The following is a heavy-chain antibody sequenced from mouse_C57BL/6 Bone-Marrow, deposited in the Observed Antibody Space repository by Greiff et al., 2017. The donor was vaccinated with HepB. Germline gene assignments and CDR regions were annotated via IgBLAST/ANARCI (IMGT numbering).Heavy chain of an antibody. J-gene: IGHJ4*01. CDR2: IYPSDSET. CDR3: ERGDDFPYYYAMDY. CDR1: GYTFTSYW. D-gene: IGHD2-4*01. Sequence: QVQLQQPGAELVRPGSSVKLSCKASGYTFTSYWMDWVKQRPGQGLEWIGNIYPSDSETHYNQKFKDKATLTVDKSSSTAYMQLSSLTSEDSAVYYCERGDDFPYYYAMDYWGQGTSVTVSS. V-gene: IGHV1-61*01.